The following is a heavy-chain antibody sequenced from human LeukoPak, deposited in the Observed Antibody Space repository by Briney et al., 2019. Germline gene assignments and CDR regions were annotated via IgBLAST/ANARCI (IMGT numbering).Heavy chain of an antibody. V-gene: IGHV3-23*01. J-gene: IGHJ5*02. D-gene: IGHD6-19*01. CDR3: AKDRGIAVAGILFWFDP. CDR1: GFTFSSYA. CDR2: ISGSGGST. Sequence: GGSLTLSCAASGFTFSSYAMSWVRQAPGKGLEWVSAISGSGGSTYYEDSVKGRFTISRDNSKNTLYLQMNSLRAEDTAVYYCAKDRGIAVAGILFWFDPWGQGTLVTVSS.